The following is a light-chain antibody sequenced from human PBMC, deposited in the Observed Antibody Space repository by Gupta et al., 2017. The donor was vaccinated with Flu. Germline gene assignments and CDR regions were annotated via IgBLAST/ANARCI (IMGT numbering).Light chain of an antibody. Sequence: SPATLSLSPGERATRSCRASQTLNNYLAWYQQKPGQAPRLLIYAACNRATGIPDRFSGSGSGTDFTLTSRSLEPEDSAVYYWQQRSNWLTFGGGTKVEIK. CDR2: AAC. CDR3: QQRSNWLT. V-gene: IGKV3-11*01. CDR1: QTLNNY. J-gene: IGKJ4*01.